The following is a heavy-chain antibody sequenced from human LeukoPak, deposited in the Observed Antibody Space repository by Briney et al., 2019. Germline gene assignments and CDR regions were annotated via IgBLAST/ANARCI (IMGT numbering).Heavy chain of an antibody. J-gene: IGHJ4*02. V-gene: IGHV3-23*01. D-gene: IGHD5-12*01. CDR1: GFIVSSNY. CDR2: ISASAGST. Sequence: GGSLRLSCAASGFIVSSNYMSWVRQAPGKGLEWVSVISASAGSTYYADSVKGRFTISRDNSKNTVSLQMSSLRAEDTAVYYCAKKDSGYDSPFDCWGQGSLAGVSS. CDR3: AKKDSGYDSPFDC.